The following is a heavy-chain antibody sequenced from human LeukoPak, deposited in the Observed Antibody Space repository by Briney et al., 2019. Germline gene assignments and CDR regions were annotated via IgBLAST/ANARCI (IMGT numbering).Heavy chain of an antibody. J-gene: IGHJ5*02. CDR2: IDTYSGKT. CDR1: GYTYTTDG. CDR3: ARDRGIAEADSFNP. D-gene: IGHD6-13*01. V-gene: IGHV1-18*01. Sequence: ASVKVSCKASGYTYTTDGISWVRQAPGQGLEWMGWIDTYSGKTNYAQKFQGRVTMTSDTSTSTAYMELRSLRSDDTAVYYCARDRGIAEADSFNPWGQGTLVTVSS.